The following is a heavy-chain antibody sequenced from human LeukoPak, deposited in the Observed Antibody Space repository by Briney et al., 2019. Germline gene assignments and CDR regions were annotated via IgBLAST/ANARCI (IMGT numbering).Heavy chain of an antibody. J-gene: IGHJ5*02. D-gene: IGHD6-13*01. CDR2: TFYMGCT. CDR3: ARLALSYYSGNWYNWFDP. V-gene: IGHV4-59*08. Sequence: SETLSLTCTVSGGSITSDHWTWIRQPPGKGLEYIAYTFYMGCTKDNPSLKSRVTISIDTSRNQFSLKLTSVTAADTAVYYCARLALSYYSGNWYNWFDPWGQGTLVTVSS. CDR1: GGSITSDH.